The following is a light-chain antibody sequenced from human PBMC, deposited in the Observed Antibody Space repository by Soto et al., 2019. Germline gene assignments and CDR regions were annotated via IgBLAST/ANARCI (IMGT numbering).Light chain of an antibody. J-gene: IGKJ5*01. V-gene: IGKV3-20*01. CDR2: GAS. CDR1: QSVSGSF. Sequence: EIVLTQSPGTLSLSPGERATLSCRASQSVSGSFLAWYQQKPGQAPRLLIYGASTRATGIPDRFSGSGSGKDFTLTISRLEPEDFAVYYCQQYGSSPITFGQGTRLEIK. CDR3: QQYGSSPIT.